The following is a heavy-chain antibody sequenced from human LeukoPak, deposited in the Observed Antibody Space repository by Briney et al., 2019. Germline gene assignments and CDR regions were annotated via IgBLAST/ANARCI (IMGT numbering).Heavy chain of an antibody. CDR1: GFTFSTYW. J-gene: IGHJ4*02. V-gene: IGHV3-7*01. CDR2: IYPDGSEK. Sequence: GWSLRLSCAPSGFTFSTYWMTWVRHSPGKGLEWVANIYPDGSEKYYVDSVKGRFTISRDNAQNSLYLQMNNLRAEDTAVYYCARHMDWSFDYWGQGTLVTVSS. D-gene: IGHD2-2*03. CDR3: ARHMDWSFDY.